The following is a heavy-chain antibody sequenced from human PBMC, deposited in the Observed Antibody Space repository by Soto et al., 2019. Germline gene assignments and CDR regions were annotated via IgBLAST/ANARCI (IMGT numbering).Heavy chain of an antibody. CDR1: GFTFSSYS. J-gene: IGHJ6*02. CDR3: ARDSGFYILTGYARDYYYYGMDV. CDR2: ISSSSSYI. D-gene: IGHD3-9*01. Sequence: PGGSLRLSCAASGFTFSSYSMNWVRQAPGKGLEWVSSISSSSSYIYYADSVKGRFTISRDNAKNSLYLQMNSLRAEDTAVYYCARDSGFYILTGYARDYYYYGMDVWGQGTTVTVSS. V-gene: IGHV3-21*01.